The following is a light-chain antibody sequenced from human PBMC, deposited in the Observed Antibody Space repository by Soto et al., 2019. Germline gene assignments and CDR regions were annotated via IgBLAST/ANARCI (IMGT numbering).Light chain of an antibody. V-gene: IGKV3-11*01. CDR3: QQRSNWTPGLT. CDR2: DAS. CDR1: QSVSSY. Sequence: EIVLTQSPATLSLSPGERATLSCRASQSVSSYLAWYQQKPGQAPRLLIYDASNRATGIPARFSGSGSGTDFTLTINSLAPEDFAVYYCQQRSNWTPGLTFGGGTKVEIK. J-gene: IGKJ4*01.